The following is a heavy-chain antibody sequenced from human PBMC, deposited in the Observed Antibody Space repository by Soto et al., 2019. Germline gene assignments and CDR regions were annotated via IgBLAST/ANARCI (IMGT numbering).Heavy chain of an antibody. Sequence: QVQLVESGGGVVQPGRSLRLSWAASGFTFSSYVMHWVRQAPGKGLEWVAVISYDGSNKYYADSVKGRFTISRDNSKDTLYLQMNSLRAEDTAVYYCARDPTRGGGRLFDYWGQGTLVTVSS. V-gene: IGHV3-30-3*01. CDR2: ISYDGSNK. CDR3: ARDPTRGGGRLFDY. J-gene: IGHJ4*02. D-gene: IGHD3-10*01. CDR1: GFTFSSYV.